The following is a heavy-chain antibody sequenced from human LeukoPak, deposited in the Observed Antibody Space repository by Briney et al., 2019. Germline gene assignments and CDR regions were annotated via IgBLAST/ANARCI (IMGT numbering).Heavy chain of an antibody. Sequence: GASVKVSCKASGYTFTSYGISWVRQAPGQGLEWMGWISAYNGNTNYAQKLQGRVTMTTDTSTSTAYMELSSLRSEDTAVYYCATPNRGTYDSSGYYYGPFDYWGQGTLVTVSS. CDR3: ATPNRGTYDSSGYYYGPFDY. CDR2: ISAYNGNT. J-gene: IGHJ4*02. D-gene: IGHD3-22*01. V-gene: IGHV1-18*01. CDR1: GYTFTSYG.